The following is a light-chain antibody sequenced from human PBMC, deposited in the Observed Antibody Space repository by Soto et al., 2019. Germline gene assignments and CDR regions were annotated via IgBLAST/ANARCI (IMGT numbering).Light chain of an antibody. CDR2: GAS. V-gene: IGKV3-20*01. CDR3: QQYGSSPFT. J-gene: IGKJ3*01. Sequence: EIVLTQSPGTLSLSPGERATLSCRASQSVSSNYLTWYQQKPGQAPRLLIYGASSRATGIADRFSGSGSVTGFTLTISRLEPEDFAVYYCQQYGSSPFTFGPGTKVDIK. CDR1: QSVSSNY.